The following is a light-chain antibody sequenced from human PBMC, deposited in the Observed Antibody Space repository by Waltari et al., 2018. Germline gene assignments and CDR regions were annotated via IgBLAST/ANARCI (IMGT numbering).Light chain of an antibody. CDR3: QQYNSYST. CDR1: QRINTW. J-gene: IGKJ4*01. V-gene: IGKV1-5*03. Sequence: DIQMTKSPSTLSASVGDRVTITCRASQRINTWLAWYQQKPGKAPKLLIYKSSTLESGVPSRFSGSGSGTEFTLTISSLQPDDFATYYCQQYNSYSTFGGGTKVEIK. CDR2: KSS.